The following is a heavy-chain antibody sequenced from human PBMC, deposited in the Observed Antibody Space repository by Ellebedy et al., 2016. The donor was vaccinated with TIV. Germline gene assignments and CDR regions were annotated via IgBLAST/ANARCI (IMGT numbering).Heavy chain of an antibody. CDR3: ATLAGYGYCSGGSCPLVFDY. V-gene: IGHV1-69*13. Sequence: AASVKVSCKASGGTFSSYAISWVRQAPGQGLEWMGGIIPIFGTANYAQKFQGRVTITADESTSTAYMELSSLRSEDTAVYYCATLAGYGYCSGGSCPLVFDYWGQGTLVTVSS. D-gene: IGHD2-15*01. CDR1: GGTFSSYA. J-gene: IGHJ4*02. CDR2: IIPIFGTA.